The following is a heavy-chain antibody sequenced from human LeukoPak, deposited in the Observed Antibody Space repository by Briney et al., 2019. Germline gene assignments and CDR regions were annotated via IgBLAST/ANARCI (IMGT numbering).Heavy chain of an antibody. CDR2: IFYIGTT. CDR3: ARSSVGITDLITVDFDY. Sequence: PESLSLTCTVSGGSISPYYWSWIRQPPGKGLEWIGFIFYIGTTNYNHSLKSRVTMSLDTSKNQFSLSLSSVTAADTAVYYCARSSVGITDLITVDFDYWGQEIMVSFSS. D-gene: IGHD1-20*01. J-gene: IGHJ4*02. CDR1: GGSISPYY. V-gene: IGHV4-59*01.